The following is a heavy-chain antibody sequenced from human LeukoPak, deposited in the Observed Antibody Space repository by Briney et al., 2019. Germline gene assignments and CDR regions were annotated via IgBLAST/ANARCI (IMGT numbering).Heavy chain of an antibody. CDR2: IYYSGST. V-gene: IGHV4-59*01. Sequence: SETLSLTCTVSGGSISSYYWSWIRQPPGKGLEWIGYIYYSGSTNYNPSLKSRVTISVDTSKNQFSLKLSSVTAADTAVYYCARVFDSGSQAYFYYMDVWGKGTTVAISS. J-gene: IGHJ6*03. CDR1: GGSISSYY. CDR3: ARVFDSGSQAYFYYMDV. D-gene: IGHD3-10*01.